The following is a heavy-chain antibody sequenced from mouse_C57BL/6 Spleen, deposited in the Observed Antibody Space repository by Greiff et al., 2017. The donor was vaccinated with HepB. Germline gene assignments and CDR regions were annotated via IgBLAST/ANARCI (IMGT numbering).Heavy chain of an antibody. V-gene: IGHV5-4*01. CDR3: ARDRLLREGAVDY. D-gene: IGHD1-1*01. Sequence: EVKLVESGGGLVKPGGSLKLSCAASGFTFSSYAMSWVRQTPEKRLEWVATISDGGSYTYYPDNVKGRFTISRDNAKNNLYLQMSHLKSEDTAMYYCARDRLLREGAVDYWGQGTSVTVSS. CDR2: ISDGGSYT. CDR1: GFTFSSYA. J-gene: IGHJ4*01.